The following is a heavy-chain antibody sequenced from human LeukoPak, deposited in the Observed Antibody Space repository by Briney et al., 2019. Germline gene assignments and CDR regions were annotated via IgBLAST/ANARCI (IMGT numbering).Heavy chain of an antibody. CDR2: IGTAGDT. V-gene: IGHV3-13*01. CDR1: GFTFSSYD. J-gene: IGHJ4*02. CDR3: ARERCSGGSCYVDY. Sequence: GSLRLSCAASGFTFSSYDMHWVRQATGKGLEWVSAIGTAGDTYYPGSVKGRFTISRENAKNSLYLQMNSLRAGDTAVYYCARERCSGGSCYVDYWGQGTLVTVSS. D-gene: IGHD2-15*01.